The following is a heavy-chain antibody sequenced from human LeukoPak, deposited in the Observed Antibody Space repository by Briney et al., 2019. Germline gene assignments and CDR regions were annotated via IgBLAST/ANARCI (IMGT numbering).Heavy chain of an antibody. Sequence: GGSLRLSCAASGFTFSSYSMNWVRQAPGKGLGWVSYISSSSSTIYYADSVKGRFTISRDNAKNSLYLQMNSLRAEDTAVYYCARANDILTGPNWFHAWGQGTLVTVSS. D-gene: IGHD3-9*01. V-gene: IGHV3-48*01. CDR3: ARANDILTGPNWFHA. CDR1: GFTFSSYS. J-gene: IGHJ5*02. CDR2: ISSSSSTI.